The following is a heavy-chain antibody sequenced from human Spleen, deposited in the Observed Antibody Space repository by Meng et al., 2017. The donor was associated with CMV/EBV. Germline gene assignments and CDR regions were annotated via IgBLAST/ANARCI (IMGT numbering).Heavy chain of an antibody. J-gene: IGHJ4*02. V-gene: IGHV4-59*01. D-gene: IGHD1-26*01. CDR3: ARGLVGATPRAFDY. Sequence: GSLRLSCAVYGGSFSGYYWSWIRQPPGKGLEWIGYIYYSGSTNYNPSLKSRVTISVDTSKNQFSLKLSSVTAADTAVYYCARGLVGATPRAFDYWGQGTLVTVSS. CDR2: IYYSGST. CDR1: GGSFSGYY.